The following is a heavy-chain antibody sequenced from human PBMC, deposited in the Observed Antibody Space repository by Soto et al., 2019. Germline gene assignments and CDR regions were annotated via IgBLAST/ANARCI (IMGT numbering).Heavy chain of an antibody. Sequence: DVQLVESGGDLVKPVGSLRLSCAASGFAFSDASMSWVRQAPGKGLEWVGRIKTKSSGGTTDYAAPVKGRFTISRDDSKNTVYLQMDSLKAEDTAVYSCTPLASGHYGYDFWGQGTLVTVSS. CDR3: TPLASGHYGYDF. CDR1: GFAFSDAS. V-gene: IGHV3-15*01. D-gene: IGHD3-3*01. CDR2: IKTKSSGGTT. J-gene: IGHJ4*02.